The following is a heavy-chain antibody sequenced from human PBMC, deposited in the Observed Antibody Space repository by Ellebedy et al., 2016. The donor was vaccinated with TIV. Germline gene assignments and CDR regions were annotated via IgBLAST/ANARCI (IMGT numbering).Heavy chain of an antibody. CDR3: ARDGNPVYGSGSSTFDY. Sequence: SETLSLXXTVSGGSVSSGSYYWSWIRQPPGKGLEWIGYIYYSGSTNYNPSLKSRVTISVDTSKNQFSLKLSSVTAADTAVYYCARDGNPVYGSGSSTFDYWGQGTLVTVSS. CDR1: GGSVSSGSYY. CDR2: IYYSGST. V-gene: IGHV4-61*01. D-gene: IGHD3-10*01. J-gene: IGHJ4*01.